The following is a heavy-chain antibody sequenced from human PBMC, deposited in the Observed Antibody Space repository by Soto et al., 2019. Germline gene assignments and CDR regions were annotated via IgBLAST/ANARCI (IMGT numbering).Heavy chain of an antibody. Sequence: PSETLSLTCTVSGGSISSGGYYWSWIRQPPGKGLEWIGDINHSGSTNYNPSLKSRVTISVDTSKNQFSLKLTSVTAADTAVYYCARDKITGLFDCWGQGTLVTVSS. CDR2: INHSGST. J-gene: IGHJ4*02. V-gene: IGHV4-39*07. CDR3: ARDKITGLFDC. CDR1: GGSISSGGYY. D-gene: IGHD2-8*02.